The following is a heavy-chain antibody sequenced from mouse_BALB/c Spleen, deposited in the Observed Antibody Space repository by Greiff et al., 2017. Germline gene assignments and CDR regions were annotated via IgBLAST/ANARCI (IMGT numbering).Heavy chain of an antibody. Sequence: EVQLQQSGTVLARPGASVKLSCKASGYTFTSYWMHWVKQRPGQGLEWIGAIYPGNSDTSYNQKFKGKAKLTAVTSTSTAYMKLSSLTNEDSAVYYSTIYYGYAMDYWGQGTSVTVSS. V-gene: IGHV1-5*01. CDR3: TIYYGYAMDY. CDR1: GYTFTSYW. CDR2: IYPGNSDT. D-gene: IGHD2-1*01. J-gene: IGHJ4*01.